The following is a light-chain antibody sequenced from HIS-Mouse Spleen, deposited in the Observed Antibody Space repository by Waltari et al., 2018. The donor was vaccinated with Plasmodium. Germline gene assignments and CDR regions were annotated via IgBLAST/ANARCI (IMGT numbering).Light chain of an antibody. J-gene: IGKJ2*01. CDR2: GAS. CDR3: QQYGSSYT. V-gene: IGKV3-20*01. Sequence: EIVLTQSPCTLSLSPGARATLFCRASQSVSSSYLAWYQQKPGQAPRLLIYGASSRATGIPDRFSGSGSGTDFTLTISRLEPEDFAVYYCQQYGSSYTFGQGTKLEIK. CDR1: QSVSSSY.